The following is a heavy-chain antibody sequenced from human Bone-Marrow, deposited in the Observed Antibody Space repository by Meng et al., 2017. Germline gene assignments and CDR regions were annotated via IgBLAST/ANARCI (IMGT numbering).Heavy chain of an antibody. D-gene: IGHD2-15*01. V-gene: IGHV3-7*01. J-gene: IGHJ4*02. CDR3: ARAGYCSGGSCHATDFDY. CDR2: IKQDGSEK. CDR1: GFTFSSYW. Sequence: GESLKISSAASGFTFSSYWMSWVRQAPGKGLEWVANIKQDGSEKYYVDSVKGRFTISRDNAKNSLYLQMNSLRAEDTAVYYCARAGYCSGGSCHATDFDYWGQGTLVTVSS.